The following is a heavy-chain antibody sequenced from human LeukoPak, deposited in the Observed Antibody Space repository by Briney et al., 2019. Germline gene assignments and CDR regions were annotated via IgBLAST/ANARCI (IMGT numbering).Heavy chain of an antibody. Sequence: GGSLRLSCAASGFTFSSYAMSWVRQAPGKGLEWVSAISGSGGSTYYADSAKGRFTISRDNSKNTLYLQMNSLRAEDTAVYYCAKGRAGIAVAGRAYYYYGMDVWGQGTTVTVSS. J-gene: IGHJ6*02. D-gene: IGHD6-19*01. CDR1: GFTFSSYA. CDR2: ISGSGGST. V-gene: IGHV3-23*01. CDR3: AKGRAGIAVAGRAYYYYGMDV.